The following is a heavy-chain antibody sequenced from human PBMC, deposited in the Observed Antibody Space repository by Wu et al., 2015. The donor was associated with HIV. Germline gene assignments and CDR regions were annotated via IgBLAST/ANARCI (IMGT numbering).Heavy chain of an antibody. D-gene: IGHD2-2*01. V-gene: IGHV1-69*13. CDR3: ARGPAAAYPFDY. Sequence: QVQLVQSGAEVKKPGSSVKISCQASGGTFSGLAINWIRQAPGQGLEWMGGIIPIFGTANYAQKFQGRVTITADESTSTAYMELSSLRSEDTAVYYCARGPAAAYPFDYVGPGNPGPPSPQ. CDR1: GGTFSGLA. J-gene: IGHJ4*02. CDR2: IIPIFGTA.